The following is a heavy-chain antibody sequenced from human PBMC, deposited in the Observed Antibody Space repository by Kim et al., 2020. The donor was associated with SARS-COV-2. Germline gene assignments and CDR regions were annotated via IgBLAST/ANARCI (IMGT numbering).Heavy chain of an antibody. CDR2: SSAYTGNT. CDR1: GYTFSSYG. CDR3: ARDRGMSVGGKLDY. D-gene: IGHD6-19*01. Sequence: ASVKVSCKAFGYTFSSYGIGWVRQAPGKGLEWLGWSSAYTGNTTYAQKFRGRVSMTTDTATTTAYLDLRSLRSDDTAVYYCARDRGMSVGGKLDYWGQGTLVTVSS. V-gene: IGHV1-18*01. J-gene: IGHJ4*02.